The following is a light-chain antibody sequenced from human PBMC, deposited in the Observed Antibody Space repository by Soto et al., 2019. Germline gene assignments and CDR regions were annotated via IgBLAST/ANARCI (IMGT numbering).Light chain of an antibody. CDR2: DTS. CDR1: QRVNNY. J-gene: IGKJ5*01. CDR3: QQRSNWPLIT. V-gene: IGKV3-11*01. Sequence: EIVLTQSPATLSLSPGERATLSCRASQRVNNYLAWYQQKPGQAPGLLIYDTSNRATGIPARFSGSGSGTDFTLTISSLEPEDFAIYYCQQRSNWPLITFGQGTRLEIK.